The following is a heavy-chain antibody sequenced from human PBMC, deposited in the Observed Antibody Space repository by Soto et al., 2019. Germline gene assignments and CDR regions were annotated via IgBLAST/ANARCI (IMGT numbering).Heavy chain of an antibody. CDR3: ARGGISHWAYFYYMDV. CDR2: INHLGSI. V-gene: IGHV4-34*01. Sequence: QVQLQQWGAGLLKPSETLSLTCVVSGGSLSDYFWSWIRQPPGMALEWIGEINHLGSINYNPSLKSRVTMAVEHSQKPFPLKINPLAGRGPANKYRARGGISHWAYFYYMDVWDRGTTVTVSS. J-gene: IGHJ6*03. CDR1: GGSLSDYF. D-gene: IGHD2-21*01.